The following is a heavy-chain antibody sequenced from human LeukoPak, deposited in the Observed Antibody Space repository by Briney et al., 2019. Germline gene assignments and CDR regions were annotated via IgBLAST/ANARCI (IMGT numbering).Heavy chain of an antibody. D-gene: IGHD6-19*01. Sequence: ASVKASCKASGYTFTGYHMHWVRQAPGQGLEWMGIINPSGGSTTYAEKFQGRVTMTRDTSTSTVYMELSSLRSEDTAVYYCARDSLRTAIAMAGGNWFDPWGQGTLVTVSS. V-gene: IGHV1-46*01. J-gene: IGHJ5*02. CDR2: INPSGGST. CDR3: ARDSLRTAIAMAGGNWFDP. CDR1: GYTFTGYH.